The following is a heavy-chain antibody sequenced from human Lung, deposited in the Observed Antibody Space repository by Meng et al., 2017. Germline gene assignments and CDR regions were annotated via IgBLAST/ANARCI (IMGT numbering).Heavy chain of an antibody. CDR2: TYYRSKWYN. V-gene: IGHV6-1*01. J-gene: IGHJ4*02. Sequence: VHLQKSGPGLVKPSQTPSLTCAISGDSVSSNSAAWNRIRQSPSSGLEWLGRTYYRSKWYNGYAVSVRSRITINPNTSKNQFSLQLNSVTPEDTAVYYCARSQQWLDSWGQGTLVTVSS. CDR3: ARSQQWLDS. D-gene: IGHD6-19*01. CDR1: GDSVSSNSAA.